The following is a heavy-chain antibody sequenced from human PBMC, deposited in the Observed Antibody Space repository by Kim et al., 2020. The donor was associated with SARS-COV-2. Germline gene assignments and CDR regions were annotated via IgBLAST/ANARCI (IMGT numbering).Heavy chain of an antibody. CDR3: ASSRDGYKKSDWYFDL. CDR1: GGTFSSYA. V-gene: IGHV1-69*13. Sequence: SVKVSCKASGGTFSSYAISWVRQAPGQGLEWMGGIIPIFGTANYAQKFQGRVTITADESTSTAYMELSSLRSEDTAVYYCASSRDGYKKSDWYFDLWGRGTLVTVSS. D-gene: IGHD5-12*01. J-gene: IGHJ2*01. CDR2: IIPIFGTA.